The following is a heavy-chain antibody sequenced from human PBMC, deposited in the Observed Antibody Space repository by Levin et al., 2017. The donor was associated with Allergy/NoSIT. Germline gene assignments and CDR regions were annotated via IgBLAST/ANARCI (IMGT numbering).Heavy chain of an antibody. CDR3: ARANEDGSGSYYMDV. CDR1: GDTFTSYA. V-gene: IGHV1-69*06. CDR2: INPIFGTT. J-gene: IGHJ6*03. D-gene: IGHD3-10*01. Sequence: VASVKVSCKASGDTFTSYAISWVRQAPGQGLEWMGGINPIFGTTNYAQKFQGRVTITADTSTSTAYMELSRLRSEDTAVYYCARANEDGSGSYYMDVWGKGTTVTVSS.